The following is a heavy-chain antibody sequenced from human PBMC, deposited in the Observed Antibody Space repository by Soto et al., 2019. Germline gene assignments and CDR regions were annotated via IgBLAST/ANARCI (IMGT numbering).Heavy chain of an antibody. CDR2: VFYSGST. Sequence: SETLSLTCTVSGGSVSPYYWSWIRQPPGRGLEWIGYVFYSGSTNYNPSLKSRVTISVDTSKNQFSLLLKSVTAADTAVYYCARHGGDGYNDFFDYWGKGTRGTVSS. J-gene: IGHJ4*02. CDR1: GGSVSPYY. CDR3: ARHGGDGYNDFFDY. V-gene: IGHV4-59*08. D-gene: IGHD3-16*01.